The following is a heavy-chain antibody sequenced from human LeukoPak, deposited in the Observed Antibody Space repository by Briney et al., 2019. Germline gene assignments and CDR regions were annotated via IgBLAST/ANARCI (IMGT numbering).Heavy chain of an antibody. CDR1: SGSISSGTYY. CDR3: ARDLLHRGYAFDI. D-gene: IGHD3-22*01. Sequence: SETLSLTCTVSSGSISSGTYYWSWIRQPAGKGLEWIGRIYSSGSTNYNPSLKSRVTISVDTSKNQFSLKLSPVTAADTAVYYCARDLLHRGYAFDIWGRGTVVTVSS. V-gene: IGHV4-61*02. CDR2: IYSSGST. J-gene: IGHJ3*02.